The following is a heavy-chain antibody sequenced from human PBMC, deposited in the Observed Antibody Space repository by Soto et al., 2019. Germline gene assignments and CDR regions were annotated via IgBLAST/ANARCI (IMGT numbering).Heavy chain of an antibody. J-gene: IGHJ4*02. CDR2: VWHDGKYK. Sequence: QTGGSLRLSCATSGFIFNNYGMHWVRQAPGKGLEWVAVVWHDGKYKYYADSVRGRFTISRDKSNNTVFLQMDSLRAEDTAVYYCARDKAAAAKGVHFDYWGQGSLVTVSS. CDR3: ARDKAAAAKGVHFDY. V-gene: IGHV3-33*01. CDR1: GFIFNNYG. D-gene: IGHD6-13*01.